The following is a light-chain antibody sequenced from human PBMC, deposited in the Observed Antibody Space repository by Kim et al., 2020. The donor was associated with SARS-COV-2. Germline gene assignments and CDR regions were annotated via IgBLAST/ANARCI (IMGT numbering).Light chain of an antibody. Sequence: ASVGDEVTITCRASQGIRSWLAWYQQRPEKAPKSLIYAASTLQSGDPSRFSGSGSGTDFTLTISNLQPEDFATYYRQQYDSYPLTFGGGTKVDIK. V-gene: IGKV1D-16*01. CDR1: QGIRSW. J-gene: IGKJ4*01. CDR3: QQYDSYPLT. CDR2: AAS.